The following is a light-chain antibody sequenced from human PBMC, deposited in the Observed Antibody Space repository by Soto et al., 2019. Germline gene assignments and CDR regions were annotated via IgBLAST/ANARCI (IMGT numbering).Light chain of an antibody. CDR1: QSISTY. CDR2: DAS. Sequence: EIVLTQSAATLSLSPGESATLSCSAIQSISTYLAWYQQKPGQAPRLLIYDASKRITGIPARFSGSGSGTDFTLSISSLEPEDFAVYYCQQRFNWPRTFGQGTKVDIK. J-gene: IGKJ1*01. V-gene: IGKV3-11*01. CDR3: QQRFNWPRT.